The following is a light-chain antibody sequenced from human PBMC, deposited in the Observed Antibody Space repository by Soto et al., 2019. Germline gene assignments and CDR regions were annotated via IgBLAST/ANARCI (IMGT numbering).Light chain of an antibody. CDR2: DST. V-gene: IGKV3-11*01. CDR3: QQRNVGTPIT. Sequence: VLTQSPVTLSLSPGERATLSCRASQSIHTSLAWYQQKSGKPPRLVIYDSTLRANGVPDRFGGSRSGTEFTLTINSLEPEDFAVYYCQQRNVGTPITFGQGTRLEIK. J-gene: IGKJ5*01. CDR1: QSIHTS.